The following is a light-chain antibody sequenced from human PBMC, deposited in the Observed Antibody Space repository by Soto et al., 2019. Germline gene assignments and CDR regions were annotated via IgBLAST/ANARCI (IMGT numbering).Light chain of an antibody. V-gene: IGKV3-11*01. Sequence: EIVLTQSPATLSLPPGERATLSCRASQSVSSYLAWYQQKPGQAPRLLIYDASIRATGIPARFSGSGSATDFTLTISSLEPEDFAVYYCQQRSNWPLLTFGGGTKVEIK. CDR1: QSVSSY. CDR2: DAS. CDR3: QQRSNWPLLT. J-gene: IGKJ4*01.